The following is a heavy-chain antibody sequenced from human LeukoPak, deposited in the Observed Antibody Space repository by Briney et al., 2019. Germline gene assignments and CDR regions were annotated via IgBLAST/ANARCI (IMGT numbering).Heavy chain of an antibody. CDR1: RYTFTSYD. CDR2: MNPNSGNT. Sequence: ASVKVSCKASRYTFTSYDINWVRQATGQGLEWMGWMNPNSGNTGYAQKFQGRVTMTRNTSISTAYMELSSLRSEDTAVYYCARGPRRDYGDYGPPWRLWGQGTLVTVSS. V-gene: IGHV1-8*01. D-gene: IGHD4-17*01. J-gene: IGHJ4*02. CDR3: ARGPRRDYGDYGPPWRL.